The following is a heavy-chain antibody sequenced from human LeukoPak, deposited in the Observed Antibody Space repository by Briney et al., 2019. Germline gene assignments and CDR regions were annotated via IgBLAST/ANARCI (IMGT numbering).Heavy chain of an antibody. D-gene: IGHD2-21*02. J-gene: IGHJ2*01. CDR1: GFTFSSYA. CDR2: ISGSGGST. V-gene: IGHV3-23*01. Sequence: PGGSLRLSCAASGFTFSSYAMSWVRQAPGEGLEWVSAISGSGGSTYYADSVKGRFTISRDNSKNTLYLHLNSLRAEDTAVYYCAKGKGPTANWYFDVWGRGTLVTVSS. CDR3: AKGKGPTANWYFDV.